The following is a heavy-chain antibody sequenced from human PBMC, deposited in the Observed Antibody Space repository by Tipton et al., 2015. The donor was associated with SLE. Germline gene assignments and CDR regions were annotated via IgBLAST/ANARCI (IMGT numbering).Heavy chain of an antibody. CDR1: GGSISSGGYY. D-gene: IGHD6-6*01. CDR2: IYYSGST. Sequence: TLSLTCTVSGGSISSGGYYWSWIRQHPGKGLEWIGYIYYSGSTYYNPSLKRRVTISVDTSKNQLSLKLSSVTAADTAVYYCARSRSPSIAARQGAFDIWGQGTMVTVSS. J-gene: IGHJ3*02. CDR3: ARSRSPSIAARQGAFDI. V-gene: IGHV4-31*03.